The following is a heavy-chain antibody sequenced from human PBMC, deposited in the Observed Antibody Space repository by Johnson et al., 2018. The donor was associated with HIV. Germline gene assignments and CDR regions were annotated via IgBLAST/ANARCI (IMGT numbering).Heavy chain of an antibody. CDR3: ARVRSGWENAFDS. V-gene: IGHV3-30*03. CDR2: ISYDGSNK. D-gene: IGHD1-26*01. J-gene: IGHJ3*02. Sequence: QVQLVESGGGVVQPGRSLRLSCAASGFTFRSYAMHWVRQAPGKGLEWVVVISYDGSNKYYADSVKGRFTISRDNSKNTLYLQMNSPRVEETSVYYCARVRSGWENAFDSWGPGTVVTVSS. CDR1: GFTFRSYA.